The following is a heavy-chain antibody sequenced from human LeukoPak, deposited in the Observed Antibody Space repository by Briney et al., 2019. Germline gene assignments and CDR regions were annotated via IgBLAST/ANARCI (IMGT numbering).Heavy chain of an antibody. CDR2: IYYTGST. J-gene: IGHJ3*02. Sequence: PSETLSLTCSVSSGFISSYYWTWIRQSPGKGLKWIGYIYYTGSTSYNPSLQSRVTISVDTSKNQFSLRLNSVTAADTAVYYCARDISTIFGVVRGAFDIWGQGTMVTVSS. CDR3: ARDISTIFGVVRGAFDI. V-gene: IGHV4-59*01. D-gene: IGHD3-3*01. CDR1: SGFISSYY.